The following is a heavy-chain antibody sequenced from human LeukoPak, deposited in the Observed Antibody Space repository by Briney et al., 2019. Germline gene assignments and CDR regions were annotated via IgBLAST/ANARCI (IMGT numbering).Heavy chain of an antibody. D-gene: IGHD2-2*01. CDR2: INPNSGDT. J-gene: IGHJ4*02. V-gene: IGHV1-2*02. CDR3: ARANFLYCSSTTCLFDY. CDR1: GYTFTDYY. Sequence: ASVKVTCKASGYTFTDYYLHWVRQAPGQGFEWMGWINPNSGDTNYAQKFQGRVTMTRDTSISTAHMEMSRLRSDDTAVYYCARANFLYCSSTTCLFDYWGQGTLVTVSS.